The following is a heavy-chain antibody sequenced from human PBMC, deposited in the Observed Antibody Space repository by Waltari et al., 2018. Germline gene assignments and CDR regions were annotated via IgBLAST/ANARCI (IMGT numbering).Heavy chain of an antibody. CDR3: ARVSTIARNYYYGMDV. CDR1: GFTFSSYS. D-gene: IGHD3-3*01. J-gene: IGHJ6*02. CDR2: ISSSKSTM. Sequence: EVQLVESGGGLVQPGGSLRLSCAASGFTFSSYSMNWVRQAPGKGLEWVSYISSSKSTMYYADSVKSRVTISRDNAKNSLYLQMNRLRAEDTAVYYCARVSTIARNYYYGMDVWGQGTTVTVSS. V-gene: IGHV3-48*01.